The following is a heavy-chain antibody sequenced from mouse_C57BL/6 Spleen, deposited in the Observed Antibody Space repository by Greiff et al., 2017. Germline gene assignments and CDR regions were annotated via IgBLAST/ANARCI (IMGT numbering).Heavy chain of an antibody. V-gene: IGHV1-52*01. CDR2: IDPSDSET. CDR3: ARRKENWDGDCFAY. CDR1: GYTFTSYW. D-gene: IGHD4-1*01. J-gene: IGHJ2*01. Sequence: QVQLQQPGAELVRPGSSVKLSCKASGYTFTSYWMHWVKQRPIQGLEWIGNIDPSDSETHYNQKFKDKATLTVDKSSSTAYMQLSRLTSEDSAVYYCARRKENWDGDCFAYWGQGTTLTVSA.